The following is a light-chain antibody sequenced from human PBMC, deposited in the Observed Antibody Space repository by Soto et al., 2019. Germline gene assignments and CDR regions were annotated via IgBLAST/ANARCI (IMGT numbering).Light chain of an antibody. J-gene: IGKJ1*01. CDR1: QSISSW. CDR2: DAS. V-gene: IGKV1-5*01. Sequence: DIQMTQSPSTLSASVGDRVTITCRASQSISSWLAWYQQKPGKAPNLLIYDASSVESGVPSRFSGSGAGTEFPLTIRSVQPDVSATYCRQQYTSYSWTFGQGTKVDIK. CDR3: QQYTSYSWT.